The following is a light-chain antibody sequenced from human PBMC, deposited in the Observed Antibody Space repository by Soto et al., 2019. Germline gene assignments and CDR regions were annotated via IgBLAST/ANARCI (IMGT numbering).Light chain of an antibody. V-gene: IGKV1-39*01. CDR2: AAS. Sequence: DIQLPQSPTSLSASVGDRVTIACRASQFIDSYLNWYQQKPGKAPKLLIYAASSLQSGVSSRFSGSGSGTDFTLTINSLQPEDFATYYCQQSYSTTRTFGQGTKVDIK. CDR1: QFIDSY. CDR3: QQSYSTTRT. J-gene: IGKJ1*01.